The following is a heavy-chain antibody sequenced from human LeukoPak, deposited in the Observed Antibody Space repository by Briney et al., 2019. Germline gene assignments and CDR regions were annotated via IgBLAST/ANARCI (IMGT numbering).Heavy chain of an antibody. CDR2: ISAYNGNT. J-gene: IGHJ4*02. CDR1: GYTFTSYG. CDR3: ARGGVSLAAAAAFDY. Sequence: GASVTVSCKASGYTFTSYGISWVGQAPGQGLEWMGWISAYNGNTNYAQKLQGRVTMTTDTSTSTAYMELRSLRSDDTAVYYCARGGVSLAAAAAFDYWGQGTLVTVSS. D-gene: IGHD6-13*01. V-gene: IGHV1-18*01.